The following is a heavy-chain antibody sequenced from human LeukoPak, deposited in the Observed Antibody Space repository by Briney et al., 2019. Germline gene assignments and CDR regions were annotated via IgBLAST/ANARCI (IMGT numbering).Heavy chain of an antibody. D-gene: IGHD6-19*01. CDR3: AKGGTGVAVAGLNYYGMDV. Sequence: PGGSLRLSSAASGFTFSSYAMSWVRQAPGKGLEWVSAISGSGGSTYYADSVKGRFTISRDNSKNTLYLQMNSLRAEDTAVYYCAKGGTGVAVAGLNYYGMDVWGQGTTVTVSS. CDR2: ISGSGGST. V-gene: IGHV3-23*01. J-gene: IGHJ6*02. CDR1: GFTFSSYA.